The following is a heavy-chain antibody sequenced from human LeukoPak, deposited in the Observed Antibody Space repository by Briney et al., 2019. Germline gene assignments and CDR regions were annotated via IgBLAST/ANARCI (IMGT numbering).Heavy chain of an antibody. CDR3: ARHQLLGDYSDY. J-gene: IGHJ4*02. Sequence: PSETLSLTCTVSGGSISSSSYYWGWIRQPPGKGLEWIGSIYYSGSTYYNPSLKSRVTISVDTSKNQFSLKLSSVTAADTAVYYCARHQLLGDYSDYWGQGTLVTVSS. D-gene: IGHD1-7*01. CDR1: GGSISSSSYY. CDR2: IYYSGST. V-gene: IGHV4-39*01.